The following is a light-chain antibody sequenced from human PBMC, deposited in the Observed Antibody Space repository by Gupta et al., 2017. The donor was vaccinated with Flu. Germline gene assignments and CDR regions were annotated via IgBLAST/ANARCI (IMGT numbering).Light chain of an antibody. CDR2: EVS. V-gene: IGLV2-14*01. J-gene: IGLJ3*02. CDR1: SSDVGGYTY. Sequence: ITISCPGTSSDVGGYTYASWYQQHPGKAPKLIIYEVSNRPSGISYRFSGSKSGNTASLTISGLQGGDEADYYCSSYTSATARWLFGGGTKLTVL. CDR3: SSYTSATARWL.